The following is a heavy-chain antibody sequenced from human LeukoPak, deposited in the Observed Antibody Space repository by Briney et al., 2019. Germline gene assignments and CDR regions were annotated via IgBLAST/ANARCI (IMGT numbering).Heavy chain of an antibody. J-gene: IGHJ4*02. CDR3: ARALHRPDY. CDR1: GFTFSSYS. V-gene: IGHV3-48*01. CDR2: ISSSSSTI. Sequence: GGSLRLSCAASGFTFSSYSMNWVRQAPGKGLEWVSYISSSSSTIYYADSVKGRFTISRDNAKNSLYLQMNSLRAEDTAVYYCARALHRPDYWGQGTLVTVSS.